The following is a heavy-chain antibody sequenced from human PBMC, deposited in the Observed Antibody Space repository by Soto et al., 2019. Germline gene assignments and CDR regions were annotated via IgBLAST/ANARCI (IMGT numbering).Heavy chain of an antibody. J-gene: IGHJ5*02. D-gene: IGHD2-2*02. CDR2: IYHSGST. CDR1: GGSISSGGYS. CDR3: ARYIVVVPAAIPVGNWFDP. Sequence: PSETLSLTCAVSGGSISSGGYSWSWIRQPPGKGLEWIGYIYHSGSTYYNPSLKSRVTISVDRSKNQFSLKLSSVTAAGTAVYYCARYIVVVPAAIPVGNWFDPWGQGTLVTVSS. V-gene: IGHV4-30-2*01.